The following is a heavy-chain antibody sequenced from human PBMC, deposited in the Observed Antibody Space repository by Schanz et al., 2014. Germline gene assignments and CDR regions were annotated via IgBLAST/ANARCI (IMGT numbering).Heavy chain of an antibody. J-gene: IGHJ4*03. V-gene: IGHV3-21*04. D-gene: IGHD6-13*01. CDR2: ISSSGSYI. CDR3: AREQIMAAAGLVDY. Sequence: EVQLVESGGGLVQPGGSLRLSCAASGFIFSNYGMHWVRQAPGKGLEWVSSISSSGSYIYYADSVKGRFSISRDNAKNSLYLQMNSLRAEDTAVYYCAREQIMAAAGLVDYWGQGTTVTVSS. CDR1: GFIFSNYG.